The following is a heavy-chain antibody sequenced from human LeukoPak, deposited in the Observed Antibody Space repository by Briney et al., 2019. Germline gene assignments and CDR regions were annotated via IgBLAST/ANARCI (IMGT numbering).Heavy chain of an antibody. D-gene: IGHD5-12*01. Sequence: PGGSLRLSCAASGFTFSTYAMTWVRQAPGKGLEWVSSITGSGDGTSAADSVKGRFTISRDNSKNTLYLQMNSLRAEDTAVYYCAKDVVPWLNPANWFDPWGQGTLVTVSS. CDR3: AKDVVPWLNPANWFDP. V-gene: IGHV3-23*01. CDR2: ITGSGDGT. CDR1: GFTFSTYA. J-gene: IGHJ5*02.